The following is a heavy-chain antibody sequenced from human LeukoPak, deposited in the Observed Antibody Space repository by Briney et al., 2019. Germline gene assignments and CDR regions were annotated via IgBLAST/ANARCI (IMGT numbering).Heavy chain of an antibody. CDR2: IYYSGST. V-gene: IGHV4-31*03. D-gene: IGHD3-3*01. CDR3: ARVLYDFWSGYYHDAFDI. CDR1: GGSISSGGYY. Sequence: SQTLSLTCTVSGGSISSGGYYWSWIRQHPGKGLEWIGYIYYSGSTYYNPSLKSRVTISVDTSKNQFSLKLSSVTAADTAVYYCARVLYDFWSGYYHDAFDIWGQGTMVTVSS. J-gene: IGHJ3*02.